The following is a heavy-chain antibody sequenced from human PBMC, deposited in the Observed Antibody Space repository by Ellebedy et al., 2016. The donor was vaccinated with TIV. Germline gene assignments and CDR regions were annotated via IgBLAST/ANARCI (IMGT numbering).Heavy chain of an antibody. CDR2: ISYDESHK. J-gene: IGHJ4*02. Sequence: GESLKISCGTSGFTFSSFGMYWLRQAPGKGLEWVAAISYDESHKYYAESVKGRFTISRDNSMNTVSLQMNSLRAEDTAVFYCASLESYGFDQWGQGTLVTVSS. CDR3: ASLESYGFDQ. CDR1: GFTFSSFG. D-gene: IGHD3-16*01. V-gene: IGHV3-30*03.